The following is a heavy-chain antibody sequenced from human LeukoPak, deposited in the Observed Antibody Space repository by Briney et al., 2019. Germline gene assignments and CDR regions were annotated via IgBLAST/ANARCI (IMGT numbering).Heavy chain of an antibody. CDR2: IWYDGSNK. D-gene: IGHD2-15*01. J-gene: IGHJ4*02. Sequence: GGSLRLSCAASGFTFSSYGMHWVRQAPGKRLEWVALIWYDGSNKYSADSVKGRFTISRDNSKNTLYLQMNSLRAEDTAVYYCARGWSSSGYFDYWGQGTLVIVSS. CDR3: ARGWSSSGYFDY. CDR1: GFTFSSYG. V-gene: IGHV3-33*01.